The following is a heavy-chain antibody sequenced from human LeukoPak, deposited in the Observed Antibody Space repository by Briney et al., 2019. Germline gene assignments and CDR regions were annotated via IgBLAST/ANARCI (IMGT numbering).Heavy chain of an antibody. J-gene: IGHJ6*03. CDR2: IYYSGST. CDR3: ARSVEGYCSGGSCYSYYYYMDV. V-gene: IGHV4-61*01. CDR1: GGSISSSSYY. D-gene: IGHD2-15*01. Sequence: SETLSLTCTVSGGSISSSSYYWSWIRQPPGKGLEWIGYIYYSGSTNYNPSLKSRVTISVDTSKNQFSLKLSSVTAADTAVYYCARSVEGYCSGGSCYSYYYYMDVWGKGTTVTVSS.